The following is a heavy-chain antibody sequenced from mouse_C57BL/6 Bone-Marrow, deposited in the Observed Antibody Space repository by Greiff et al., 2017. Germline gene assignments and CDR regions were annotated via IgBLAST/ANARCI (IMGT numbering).Heavy chain of an antibody. J-gene: IGHJ2*01. Sequence: TSFKLSCNASGYTFTSYWMHWVKQRPGQGLEWIGVIDPSDSYTNYNQKFKGKATLTVDTSSSTAYMQLSSLTSEDSAVYYCARSGGVDYWGQGTTLTVSS. CDR1: GYTFTSYW. D-gene: IGHD1-1*02. CDR3: ARSGGVDY. CDR2: IDPSDSYT. V-gene: IGHV1-59*01.